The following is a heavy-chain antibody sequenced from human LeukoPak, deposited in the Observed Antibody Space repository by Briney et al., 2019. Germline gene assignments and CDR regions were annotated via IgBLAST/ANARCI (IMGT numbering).Heavy chain of an antibody. CDR1: GFTFSTHH. V-gene: IGHV3-23*01. D-gene: IGHD6-19*01. J-gene: IGHJ4*02. Sequence: GGSLRLSCAASGFTFSTHHMTWVRQAPGKRLEWVSSITAGGDGTYYADSVRGRFTISRDNSKNTLYLQMNNLRAEDTALYYCAKVDMGWCFDYWGQGTLVTVSS. CDR2: ITAGGDGT. CDR3: AKVDMGWCFDY.